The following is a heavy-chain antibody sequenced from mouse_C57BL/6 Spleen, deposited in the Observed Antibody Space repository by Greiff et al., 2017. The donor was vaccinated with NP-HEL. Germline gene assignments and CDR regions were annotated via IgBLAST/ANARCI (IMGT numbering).Heavy chain of an antibody. CDR2: INPNYGTT. CDR1: GYSFTDYN. J-gene: IGHJ1*03. Sequence: VQLKESGPELVKPGASVKISCKASGYSFTDYNMNWVKQSNGKSLEWIGVINPNYGTTSYNQKFKGKATLTVDQSASTAYMQLNSLTSEDSAVYYCARSYGSSYWYFDVWGTGTTVTVSS. V-gene: IGHV1-39*01. CDR3: ARSYGSSYWYFDV. D-gene: IGHD1-1*01.